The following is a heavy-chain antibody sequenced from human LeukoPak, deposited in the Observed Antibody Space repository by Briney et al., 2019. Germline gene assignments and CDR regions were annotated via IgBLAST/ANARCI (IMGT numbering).Heavy chain of an antibody. D-gene: IGHD2-15*01. CDR3: ARGQYCSGGSCYRRGYGMDV. Sequence: PSETLSLTCAVYGGSFSGYYWSWLRQPPGKGLEWLEEINQSGSTNYNPSLKSRVTISVDTSKNQFSLKLSSVTAADTAVYYCARGQYCSGGSCYRRGYGMDVWGKGTTVTVSS. CDR1: GGSFSGYY. V-gene: IGHV4-34*01. CDR2: INQSGST. J-gene: IGHJ6*04.